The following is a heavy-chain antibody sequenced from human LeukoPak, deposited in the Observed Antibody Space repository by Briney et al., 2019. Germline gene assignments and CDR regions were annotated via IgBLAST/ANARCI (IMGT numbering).Heavy chain of an antibody. CDR1: GYSISSGYY. Sequence: SETLSLTCAVSGYSISSGYYWGWIRQPPGKGLEWIGSIYHSGSTYYNPSLKSRVTISVDTSKNQFSPKLSSVTAADTAVYYCASTTDPAFDIWGQGTMVTVSS. D-gene: IGHD4-17*01. CDR3: ASTTDPAFDI. CDR2: IYHSGST. J-gene: IGHJ3*02. V-gene: IGHV4-38-2*01.